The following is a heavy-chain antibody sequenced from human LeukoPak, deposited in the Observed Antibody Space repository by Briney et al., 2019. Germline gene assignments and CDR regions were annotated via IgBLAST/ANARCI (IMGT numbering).Heavy chain of an antibody. J-gene: IGHJ4*02. D-gene: IGHD4-17*01. CDR2: ISRGVGST. V-gene: IGHV3-23*01. CDR3: AKKGQADDYGKPD. Sequence: GGSLRLSCAASGFTFSSYAMSWVRQAPGKGLECVAAISRGVGSTYYADSVKGRFTIPRDNSKNTLYLQMNNLRADDTAVYYCAKKGQADDYGKPDWGQGTLVTVSS. CDR1: GFTFSSYA.